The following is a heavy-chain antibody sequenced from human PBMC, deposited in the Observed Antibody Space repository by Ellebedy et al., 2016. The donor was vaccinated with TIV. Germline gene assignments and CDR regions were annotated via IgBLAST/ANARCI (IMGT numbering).Heavy chain of an antibody. CDR3: TISFGQFGPLF. CDR1: GFKFHTAY. J-gene: IGHJ4*02. Sequence: GESLKISXAASGFKFHTAYMSWVRQFPGKGLQWVGRIKSRSDGGTTDYASPVKGRFTISRDDAKETMFLDMRSLKTDDTAVYYCTISFGQFGPLFWGPGTLVAVSS. V-gene: IGHV3-15*01. CDR2: IKSRSDGGTT. D-gene: IGHD3-10*01.